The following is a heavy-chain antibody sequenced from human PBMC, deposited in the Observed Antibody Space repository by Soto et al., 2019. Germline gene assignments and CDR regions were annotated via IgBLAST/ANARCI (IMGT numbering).Heavy chain of an antibody. CDR3: SKEAEERVNETIPGDC. CDR2: ISGSGRMT. CDR1: GFTFRNFA. J-gene: IGHJ4*02. D-gene: IGHD1-1*01. V-gene: IGHV3-23*04. Sequence: EAQLVESGGDLVQPRGSLRLSCAASGFTFRNFAMTWVRQAPGKGLEWVSGISGSGRMTYYAHSVKGRFTVSRDNSKNSLDRGMYSLSTEDTDDYYCSKEAEERVNETIPGDCWGQGNVVTVS.